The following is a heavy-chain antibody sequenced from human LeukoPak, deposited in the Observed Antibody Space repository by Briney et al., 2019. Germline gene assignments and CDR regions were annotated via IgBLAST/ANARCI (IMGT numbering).Heavy chain of an antibody. CDR1: GFTLNSYA. V-gene: IGHV3-21*01. Sequence: GGSLRVSCAASGFTLNSYAMNWVRQAPGKGLEWVSSVSSSSTSIYYADSLKGRFTISRDNAKNSLFLQVNSLRDEDTAVYYCARGPPCSSTSCYVTGAFDFWGQGTMVTVSS. CDR2: VSSSSTSI. D-gene: IGHD2-2*01. CDR3: ARGPPCSSTSCYVTGAFDF. J-gene: IGHJ3*01.